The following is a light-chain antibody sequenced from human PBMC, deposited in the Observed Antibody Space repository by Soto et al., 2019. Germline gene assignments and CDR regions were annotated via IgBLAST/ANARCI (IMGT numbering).Light chain of an antibody. V-gene: IGKV1-27*01. CDR1: QGIDTY. Sequence: DIQMTQSPSSLSAAVGDRVTITCRASQGIDTYLAWYQQKPGKVPKLLIYAASTLQSGVPSRFSGSGSGTDFTLTISRLQPEDVATYYCQKYYRAPFTFGPGTKVDIK. CDR2: AAS. J-gene: IGKJ3*01. CDR3: QKYYRAPFT.